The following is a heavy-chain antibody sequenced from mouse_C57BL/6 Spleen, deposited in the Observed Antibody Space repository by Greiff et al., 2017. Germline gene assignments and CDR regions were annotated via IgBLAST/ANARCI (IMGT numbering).Heavy chain of an antibody. CDR1: GYTFTEYT. D-gene: IGHD1-1*01. V-gene: IGHV1-62-2*01. CDR3: ARHEVPYYYGSIYYAMDY. J-gene: IGHJ4*01. CDR2: FYPGSGSI. Sequence: VQLQQSGAELVKPGASVKLSCKASGYTFTEYTIHWVKQRSGQGLEWIGWFYPGSGSIKYNEKFKDKATLTADKSSSTVYMELSRLTSEDSAVYFCARHEVPYYYGSIYYAMDYWGQGTAVTVSS.